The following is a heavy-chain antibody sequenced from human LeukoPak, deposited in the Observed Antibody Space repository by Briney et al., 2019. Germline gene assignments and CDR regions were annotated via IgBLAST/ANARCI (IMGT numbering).Heavy chain of an antibody. CDR2: IIPIFGTA. Sequence: SVKVSCKASGGTFSSYAISWVRQAPGQGLEWMGGIIPIFGTANYAQKFQGRVTITADKSTSTAYMELSSLRSEDTAVYYCARDRWEVPYYYYYGMDVWGQGTMVTVSS. CDR1: GGTFSSYA. D-gene: IGHD1-26*01. J-gene: IGHJ6*02. V-gene: IGHV1-69*06. CDR3: ARDRWEVPYYYYYGMDV.